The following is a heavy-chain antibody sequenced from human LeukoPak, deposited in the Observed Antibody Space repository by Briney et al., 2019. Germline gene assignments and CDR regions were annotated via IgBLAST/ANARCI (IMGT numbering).Heavy chain of an antibody. Sequence: ASVKVSCKASGYTFTSYYMHWVRQAPGQGLEWMGIINPSGGSTSYAQKFQGRVTMTRDTSTSTAYMELSSLRSEDTAVYYCARAVLSYSGSYGMDVWGQGTTVTVSS. D-gene: IGHD1-26*01. V-gene: IGHV1-46*01. J-gene: IGHJ6*02. CDR1: GYTFTSYY. CDR2: INPSGGST. CDR3: ARAVLSYSGSYGMDV.